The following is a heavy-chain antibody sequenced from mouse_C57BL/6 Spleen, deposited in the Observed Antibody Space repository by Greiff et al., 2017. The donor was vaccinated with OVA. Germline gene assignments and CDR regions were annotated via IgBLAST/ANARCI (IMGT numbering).Heavy chain of an antibody. D-gene: IGHD1-2*01. CDR2: IWSGGST. CDR3: ATITTGGYFDY. Sequence: VQLQQSGPGLVQPSQSLSITCTVSGFSLTSYGVHWVRQSPGKGLEWLGVIWSGGSTDYNAAFISRLSISKDNSKSQVFFKMNSLQADDTAIYYCATITTGGYFDYWAQGTTLTVSS. V-gene: IGHV2-2*01. J-gene: IGHJ2*01. CDR1: GFSLTSYG.